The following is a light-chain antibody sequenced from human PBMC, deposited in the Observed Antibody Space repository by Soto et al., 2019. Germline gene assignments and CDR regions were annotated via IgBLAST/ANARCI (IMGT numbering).Light chain of an antibody. V-gene: IGKV3-20*01. CDR1: QSVSSNS. CDR3: QQYGSSPLT. J-gene: IGKJ4*01. Sequence: EIVMTQSPATLSVSPVEIVTLSFMASQSVSSNSLAWYQQKPGQAPGLLIYGASSRATGIPDRFSGSGSGTDFTLTISRLEPEDFAVYYCQQYGSSPLTFGGGTKVDIK. CDR2: GAS.